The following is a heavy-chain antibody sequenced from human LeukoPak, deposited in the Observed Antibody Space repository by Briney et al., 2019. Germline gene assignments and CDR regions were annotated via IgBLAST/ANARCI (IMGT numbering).Heavy chain of an antibody. CDR1: GFTFSNYE. V-gene: IGHV3-48*03. D-gene: IGHD2-15*01. CDR2: ISSSGTTI. J-gene: IGHJ4*02. Sequence: GGSERLSCAASGFTFSNYEMNWARQAPGKGLEWVSYISSSGTTIYYAERRFTISRDNAKNSLYLLMNSLRAEDTAIYYCARGYCSGGSCYGGDYWGQGSQLSVSS. CDR3: ARGYCSGGSCYGGDY.